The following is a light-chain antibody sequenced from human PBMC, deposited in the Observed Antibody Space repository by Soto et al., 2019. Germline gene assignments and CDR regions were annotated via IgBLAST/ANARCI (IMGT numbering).Light chain of an antibody. CDR3: LQDYNYPLT. Sequence: AFHMPQSPSSLCASVGDRVTITCRASQGIRNDLGWYQQKPGKAPKLLIYAASSLQSGVPSRFSGSGSGTDFTLTISSLQPEDFATYYCLQDYNYPLTFGGGTKVDIK. CDR2: AAS. J-gene: IGKJ4*01. CDR1: QGIRND. V-gene: IGKV1-6*01.